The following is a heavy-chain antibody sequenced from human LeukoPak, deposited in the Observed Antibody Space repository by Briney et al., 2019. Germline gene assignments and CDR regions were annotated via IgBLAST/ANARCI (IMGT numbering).Heavy chain of an antibody. D-gene: IGHD4-23*01. J-gene: IGHJ5*02. CDR1: GFTFSSYV. CDR2: ISGGGGAT. V-gene: IGHV3-23*01. Sequence: PGGSLRLSCAASGFTFSSYVMSWVRQVPGKGLEWVSGISGGGGATYYADSVKGRFTISRDNSQNTLYLQMNSQRAEGTAVYYCAKDALSGNSLWDWFDPWGQGTLVTVSS. CDR3: AKDALSGNSLWDWFDP.